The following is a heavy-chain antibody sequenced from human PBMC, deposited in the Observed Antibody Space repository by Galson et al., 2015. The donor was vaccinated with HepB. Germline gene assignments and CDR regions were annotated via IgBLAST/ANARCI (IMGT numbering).Heavy chain of an antibody. CDR3: TSNNFGYNSFDY. V-gene: IGHV3-15*01. Sequence: FLRLSCAASGFTFSNAWMSWVRQAPGKGLEWVGRIKSKTDGGTTDYAAPVKGRFTISRDDSKTTLYLQMDSLKTEDTAVYFCTSNNFGYNSFDYWGQGTLVTVSS. CDR2: IKSKTDGGTT. D-gene: IGHD5-18*01. J-gene: IGHJ4*02. CDR1: GFTFSNAW.